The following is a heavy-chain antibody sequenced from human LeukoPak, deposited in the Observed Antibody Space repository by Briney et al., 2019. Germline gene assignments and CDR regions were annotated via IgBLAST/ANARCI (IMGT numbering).Heavy chain of an antibody. J-gene: IGHJ6*03. V-gene: IGHV3-11*04. Sequence: GGSLRLSCAASGFTFSDYYMSWIRQAPGKGLEWVSYISSSGSTIYYADSVKGRFTISRDNAKNSLYLQMDSLRAEDTAVYYCARGRQTPYYYMDVWGKGTTVTVSS. CDR2: ISSSGSTI. CDR1: GFTFSDYY. CDR3: ARGRQTPYYYMDV.